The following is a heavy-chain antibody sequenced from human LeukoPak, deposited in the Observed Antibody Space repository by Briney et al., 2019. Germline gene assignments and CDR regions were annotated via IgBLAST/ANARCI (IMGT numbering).Heavy chain of an antibody. CDR2: ISGSGGST. Sequence: PGGSLRLSCAASRFTFNSYVMSWVRQAPGKGLEWVSAISGSGGSTYYAASVKGRFTISRDNARNSLYLQMNSLRAEDTAVYYCARVYGRQATYYYAMDVWGQGTTVTVSS. CDR3: ARVYGRQATYYYAMDV. CDR1: RFTFNSYV. V-gene: IGHV3-23*01. D-gene: IGHD2/OR15-2a*01. J-gene: IGHJ6*02.